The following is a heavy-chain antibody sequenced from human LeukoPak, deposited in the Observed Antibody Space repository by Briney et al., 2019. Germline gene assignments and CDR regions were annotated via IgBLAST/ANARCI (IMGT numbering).Heavy chain of an antibody. CDR1: GFTFINYG. CDR3: SNFEY. V-gene: IGHV3-33*06. CDR2: IWYDGNNK. J-gene: IGHJ4*02. Sequence: PGGSLRPSCAASGFTFINYGMHWVRQAPGKGLEWVAVIWYDGNNKDYADSVKGRFTISRDNSKYTLYLQMNSLRAEDTAVYYCSNFEYWGQGTLVTVSS.